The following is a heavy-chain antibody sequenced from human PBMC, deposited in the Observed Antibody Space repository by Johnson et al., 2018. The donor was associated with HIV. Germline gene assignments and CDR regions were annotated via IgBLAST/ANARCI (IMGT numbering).Heavy chain of an antibody. CDR3: ARATDYGGRVDGFDI. V-gene: IGHV3-20*04. J-gene: IGHJ3*02. CDR1: GFTFDDYG. CDR2: INWNGGST. Sequence: VQLVESGGGLVQPGRSLRLSCEASGFTFDDYGMSWVRQAPGKGLEWVSGINWNGGSTTYADSVKGRFTISRDNAKNSLDLQMNSLRGEDTALYYCARATDYGGRVDGFDIWGQGTMVTVSS. D-gene: IGHD4-23*01.